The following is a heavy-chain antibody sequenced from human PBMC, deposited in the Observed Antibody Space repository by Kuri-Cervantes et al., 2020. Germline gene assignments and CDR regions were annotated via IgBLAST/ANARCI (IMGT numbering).Heavy chain of an antibody. J-gene: IGHJ3*02. V-gene: IGHV1-18*01. CDR3: ARDCLLCYNAFDI. CDR1: GYTFTSYG. Sequence: ASVKVSCKASGYTFTSYGISWVRQAPGQGLEWMGWISAYNGNTNYAQKLQGRVAMTTDTSTSTAYMELSSLRSDDTAVYYCARDCLLCYNAFDIWGQGTMVTVSS. D-gene: IGHD2-2*02. CDR2: ISAYNGNT.